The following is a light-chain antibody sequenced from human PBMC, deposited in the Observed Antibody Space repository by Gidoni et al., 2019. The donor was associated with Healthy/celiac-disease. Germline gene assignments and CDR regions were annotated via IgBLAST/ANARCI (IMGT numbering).Light chain of an antibody. J-gene: IGKJ1*01. CDR2: GAS. V-gene: IGKV3-20*01. CDR1: QSVSSSY. Sequence: ETVLTQSPGTLSLSPGERATLYCRASQSVSSSYLAWYQQKPGQAPRLLIYGASSRATGIPDRVSGSGSGTDFTLTISRLEPEDFAVYYCQQYGSSPGTFGQXTKVEIK. CDR3: QQYGSSPGT.